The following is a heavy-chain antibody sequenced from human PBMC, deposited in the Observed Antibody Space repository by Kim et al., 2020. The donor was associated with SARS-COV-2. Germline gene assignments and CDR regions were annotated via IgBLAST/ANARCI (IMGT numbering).Heavy chain of an antibody. Sequence: SVKVSCKASGGTFSSYAISWVRQAPGQGLEWMGRIIPILGIANYAQKFQGRVTITADKSTSTAYMELSSLRSEDTAVYYCARCLGVRGTGNYYYGMDVWGQGTTVTVSS. V-gene: IGHV1-69*04. D-gene: IGHD3-10*01. J-gene: IGHJ6*02. CDR2: IIPILGIA. CDR1: GGTFSSYA. CDR3: ARCLGVRGTGNYYYGMDV.